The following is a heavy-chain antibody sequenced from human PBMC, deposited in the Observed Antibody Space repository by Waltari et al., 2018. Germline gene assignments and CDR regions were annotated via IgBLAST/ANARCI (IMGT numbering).Heavy chain of an antibody. CDR3: ARSAAIVVRGRYFQY. CDR1: GGSSFSAYY. V-gene: IGHV4-34*02. Sequence: QVQLQQWGAGLLKPSETLSLSCAVHGGSSFSAYYWHWVRQVPGTGLEWIGEINDRGRTNYNPSLKSRVTISVDTSRNQFSLTLTSVTAADTALYYCARSAAIVVRGRYFQYWGQGTLVTVSS. CDR2: INDRGRT. D-gene: IGHD3-10*01. J-gene: IGHJ1*01.